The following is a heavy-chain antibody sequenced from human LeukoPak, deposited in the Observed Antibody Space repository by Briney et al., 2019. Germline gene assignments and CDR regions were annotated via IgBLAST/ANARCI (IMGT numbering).Heavy chain of an antibody. D-gene: IGHD2-2*01. V-gene: IGHV3-23*01. CDR2: ISGSGGST. CDR1: GFTFSSYA. J-gene: IGHJ2*01. Sequence: PGGSLRLSCAASGFTFSSYAMSWVRQAPGKGLEWVSAISGSGGSTYYADSVKGRFTISRDNSKNTLYLQMNSLRAEDTAVYYCAKAPICSSTSCRYWYFDLWGRGTLVTVSS. CDR3: AKAPICSSTSCRYWYFDL.